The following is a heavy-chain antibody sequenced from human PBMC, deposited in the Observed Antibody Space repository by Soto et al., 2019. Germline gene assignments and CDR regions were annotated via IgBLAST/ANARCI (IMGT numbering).Heavy chain of an antibody. Sequence: GESLKISCKGSGYSFTSYWIGWVRQMPGKGLEWMGIIYPGDSDTRYSPSFQGQVTISADKSISTAYLQWSSLKASDTAMYYCARPPIGDCSNGVCDYGMYVWGQGTTVPVSS. CDR3: ARPPIGDCSNGVCDYGMYV. D-gene: IGHD2-8*01. J-gene: IGHJ6*02. CDR1: GYSFTSYW. CDR2: IYPGDSDT. V-gene: IGHV5-51*01.